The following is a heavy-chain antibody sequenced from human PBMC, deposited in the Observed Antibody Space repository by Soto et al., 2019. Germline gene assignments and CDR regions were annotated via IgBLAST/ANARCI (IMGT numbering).Heavy chain of an antibody. J-gene: IGHJ3*02. V-gene: IGHV3-23*01. CDR2: IGGSGDSP. Sequence: GGSLRLSCAASGFIFSTYAMSWVRQAPGKGLEWVSAIGGSGDSPYYADSVKGRFTISRDNSKNTLYLQMNSLTADDTAVYYCAKGPTDIANDAFDIWGQGTMVTVSS. D-gene: IGHD5-18*01. CDR3: AKGPTDIANDAFDI. CDR1: GFIFSTYA.